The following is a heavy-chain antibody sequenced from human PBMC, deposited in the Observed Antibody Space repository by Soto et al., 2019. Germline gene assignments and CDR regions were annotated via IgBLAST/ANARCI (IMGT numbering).Heavy chain of an antibody. D-gene: IGHD4-17*01. CDR1: GGSISSYH. CDR2: IYYSGST. CDR3: ARDSDYGDYVHY. J-gene: IGHJ4*02. Sequence: SETLSLTCTVSGGSISSYHWSWIRQPPGKGLEWIGYIYYSGSTNYNPSLKSRVTISVDTSKNQFSLKLSSVTAADTAVYYCARDSDYGDYVHYWGQGTLVTVSS. V-gene: IGHV4-59*01.